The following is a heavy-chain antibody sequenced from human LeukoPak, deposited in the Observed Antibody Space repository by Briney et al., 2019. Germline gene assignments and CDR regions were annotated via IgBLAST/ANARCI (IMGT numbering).Heavy chain of an antibody. CDR3: ARDGHMGHAFDI. Sequence: GGSLRLSXAASGFTFSSYSMNWVRQAPGKGLEWVSSISSSSSYIYYADSVKGRFTISRDNAKNLLYLQMNSLRAEDTAVYYCARDGHMGHAFDIWGQGTMVTVSS. V-gene: IGHV3-21*01. J-gene: IGHJ3*02. CDR1: GFTFSSYS. D-gene: IGHD2-21*01. CDR2: ISSSSSYI.